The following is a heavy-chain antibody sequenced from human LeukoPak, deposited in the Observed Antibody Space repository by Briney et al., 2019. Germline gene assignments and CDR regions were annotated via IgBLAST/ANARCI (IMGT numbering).Heavy chain of an antibody. V-gene: IGHV3-48*01. J-gene: IGHJ4*02. CDR3: ARGEYYYDSSGYSKPFDY. CDR2: ISSSSSTI. CDR1: GFTVSSNY. Sequence: PGGTLRLSCAASGFTVSSNYMSWVRQAPGKGLEWASYISSSSSTIYYADSVKAPFTISRDNAKNSLYLQMNSLRAEDTAVYYCARGEYYYDSSGYSKPFDYWGQGTLVTVSS. D-gene: IGHD3-22*01.